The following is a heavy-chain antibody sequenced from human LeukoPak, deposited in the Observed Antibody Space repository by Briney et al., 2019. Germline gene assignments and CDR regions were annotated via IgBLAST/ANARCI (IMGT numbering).Heavy chain of an antibody. CDR2: ISSSSSYK. J-gene: IGHJ4*02. Sequence: GGSLRLSCAASGFTFSSYSMNWVRQAPGKGLEWVSSISSSSSYKYYADSVKGRFTTSRDNAKNSLYLQMDSLRAEDTAVYYCARDWDVVVPAAVAFDYWGQGTLVTVSS. V-gene: IGHV3-21*01. D-gene: IGHD2-2*01. CDR1: GFTFSSYS. CDR3: ARDWDVVVPAAVAFDY.